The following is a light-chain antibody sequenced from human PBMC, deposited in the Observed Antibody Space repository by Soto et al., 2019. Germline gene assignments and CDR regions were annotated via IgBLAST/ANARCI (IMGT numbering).Light chain of an antibody. CDR1: QTLRRT. CDR2: GAS. CDR3: KQYNNSWT. Sequence: SSGNLSFSPDDLTPLSFPASQTLRRTYIAWYQQKPGQPPRLLIYGASTRATGTPARFIGSGSGTEFTLTISRLQSEDFAVYYRKQYNNSWTSGEGTKGDIK. V-gene: IGKV3-15*01. J-gene: IGKJ1*01.